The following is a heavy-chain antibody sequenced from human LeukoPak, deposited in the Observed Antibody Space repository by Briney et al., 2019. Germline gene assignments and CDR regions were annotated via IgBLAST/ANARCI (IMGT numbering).Heavy chain of an antibody. J-gene: IGHJ4*02. CDR1: GFTFGSYA. CDR2: ISAAGSNI. D-gene: IGHD7-27*01. CDR3: AKEEGNWGSSYDY. V-gene: IGHV3-23*01. Sequence: PGGSLRLSCAASGFTFGSYAMTWVRQAPGKGLEWVSSISAAGSNIQYADSVKGRFTISRDNSKTTLYLQMNSLSAEDTAVYYCAKEEGNWGSSYDYWGQGTLVTVSS.